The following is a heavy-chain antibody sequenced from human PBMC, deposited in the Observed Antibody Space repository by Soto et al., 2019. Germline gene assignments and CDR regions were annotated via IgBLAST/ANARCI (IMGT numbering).Heavy chain of an antibody. V-gene: IGHV4-4*07. CDR2: IYTSGSA. Sequence: PSETLSLTCTISGVSFTNYYYSWIRQPAGKGLEWLGRIYTSGSANYNPSLKSRLTMSVDRSKKKISLNLTSLTGADAAAYYCVTTRGKGFLDNWGQGPQVTV. CDR1: GVSFTNYY. D-gene: IGHD3-16*01. CDR3: VTTRGKGFLDN. J-gene: IGHJ4*02.